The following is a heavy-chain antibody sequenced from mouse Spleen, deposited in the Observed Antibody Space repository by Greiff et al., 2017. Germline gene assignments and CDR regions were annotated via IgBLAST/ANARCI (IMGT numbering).Heavy chain of an antibody. Sequence: EVMLVESGGGLVQPGGSLKLSCAASGFTFSDYYMYWVRQTPEKRLEWVAYISNGGGSTYYPDTVKGRFTISRDNAKNTLYLQMSRLKSEDTAMYYCARGNPYYFDYWGQGTTLTVSS. CDR2: ISNGGGST. D-gene: IGHD2-1*01. CDR1: GFTFSDYY. CDR3: ARGNPYYFDY. J-gene: IGHJ2*01. V-gene: IGHV5-12*01.